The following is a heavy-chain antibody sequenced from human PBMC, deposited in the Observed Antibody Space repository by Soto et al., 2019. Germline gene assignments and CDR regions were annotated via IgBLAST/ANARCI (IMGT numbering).Heavy chain of an antibody. CDR1: GGSVSSGTFY. V-gene: IGHV4-61*01. CDR2: ISYTGST. CDR3: ARGDALNWFDP. Sequence: QVQLQESGPGLVKPSETLSLTCSLSGGSVSSGTFYWTWIRQPPGAGLEWLGYISYTGSTNYNPPLKSRVTISLDTAENLFSLKLTSVTAADTAVYYCARGDALNWFDPWGQGTLVTVS. J-gene: IGHJ5*02.